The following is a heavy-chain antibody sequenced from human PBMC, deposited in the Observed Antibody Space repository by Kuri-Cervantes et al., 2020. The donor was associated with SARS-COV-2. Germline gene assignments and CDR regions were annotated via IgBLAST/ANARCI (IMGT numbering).Heavy chain of an antibody. CDR1: GFTFSTYR. Sequence: GGSLRLSCAASGFTFSTYRMHWIRQAPGKGLEYVSAITSDGDTTFYADSVKGRFTISRDNSKNTLYLQMNSLRAEDTAVYYCAKDHRGGKVDYWGQGTLVTVSS. V-gene: IGHV3-64*04. CDR3: AKDHRGGKVDY. J-gene: IGHJ4*02. CDR2: ITSDGDTT.